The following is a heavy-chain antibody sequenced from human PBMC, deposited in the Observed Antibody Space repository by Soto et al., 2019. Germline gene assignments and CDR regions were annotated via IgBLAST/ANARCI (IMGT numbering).Heavy chain of an antibody. J-gene: IGHJ4*02. V-gene: IGHV4-4*02. D-gene: IGHD2-15*01. Sequence: PSETLSLTCAVSGGSISSSNWWSWVRQPPGKGLEWIGEIYHSGSTNYNPSLKSRVTMSVDKSKNQFSLKLSSVTAADTAVYYCATGGASSKPFDYWGQGALVTVSS. CDR3: ATGGASSKPFDY. CDR2: IYHSGST. CDR1: GGSISSSNW.